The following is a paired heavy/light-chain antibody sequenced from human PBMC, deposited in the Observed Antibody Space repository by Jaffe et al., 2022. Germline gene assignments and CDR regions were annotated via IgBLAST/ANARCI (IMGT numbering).Heavy chain of an antibody. Sequence: EVQLVESGGGLVKPGESLRLSCAASGFTFSNTWMNWIRQAPGKGLEWVGRIMTKTDGGTIEYAAFVKGRFTISRDDSKNTLFLQMNSLKTEDTAVYYCASRVVSTGDYWGQGTLVTVSS. J-gene: IGHJ4*02. D-gene: IGHD2-2*01. CDR3: ASRVVSTGDY. CDR2: IMTKTDGGTI. V-gene: IGHV3-15*05. CDR1: GFTFSNTW.
Light chain of an antibody. V-gene: IGLV7-43*01. CDR2: AAS. CDR1: TGAVTSGFY. Sequence: QTVVTQEPSLTVSPGGTVTLTCASSTGAVTSGFYPNWFQQKPGQPPRALIYAASNKHSWTPARFSGSLLGGKAALTLSGVQPEDEADYYCLLFYGTTWVFGGGTRLTVL. J-gene: IGLJ3*02. CDR3: LLFYGTTWV.